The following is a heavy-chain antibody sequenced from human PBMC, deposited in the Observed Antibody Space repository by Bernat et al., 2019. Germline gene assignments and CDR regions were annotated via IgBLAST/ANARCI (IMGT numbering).Heavy chain of an antibody. Sequence: QVQLQESGPGLVKPSETLSLTCTVSGASISSYFWSWIRQPPGKGLEWIGYVYYSGSTNCNPSLKRRVTMSVDTSKNQFSLKLSSVTAADSAVYYCARTYGDYVSYYYGLDVWGQGTTVTVSS. CDR1: GASISSYF. CDR3: ARTYGDYVSYYYGLDV. V-gene: IGHV4-59*01. D-gene: IGHD4-17*01. J-gene: IGHJ6*02. CDR2: VYYSGST.